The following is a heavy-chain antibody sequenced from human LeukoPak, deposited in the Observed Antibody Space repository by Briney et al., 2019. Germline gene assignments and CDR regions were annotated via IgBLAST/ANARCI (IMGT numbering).Heavy chain of an antibody. CDR2: IKQDGSEK. V-gene: IGHV3-7*01. CDR3: ARESLWFGEFVDY. CDR1: GFTFSSYW. J-gene: IGHJ4*02. D-gene: IGHD3-10*01. Sequence: TGGSLRLSCAASGFTFSSYWMSWVRQAPGKGLEWVASIKQDGSEKYYVDSVKGRFTISRDNAKNSLYLQMNSLRVEDTAVYYRARESLWFGEFVDYWGQGTLVTVSS.